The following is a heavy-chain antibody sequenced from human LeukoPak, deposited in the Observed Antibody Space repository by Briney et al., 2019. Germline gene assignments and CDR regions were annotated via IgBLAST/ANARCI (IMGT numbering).Heavy chain of an antibody. Sequence: PGGSLRLSCAASGFTFSDYYMSWIRQAPGKGLEWVSYISSSGSTIYYADSVRGRLTISRDNSKNTLYLQMNSLRADDTAVYYCAKSLLTTATGTGRAFDIWGQGTMVTVSS. CDR2: ISSSGSTI. V-gene: IGHV3-11*01. J-gene: IGHJ3*02. D-gene: IGHD1-1*01. CDR1: GFTFSDYY. CDR3: AKSLLTTATGTGRAFDI.